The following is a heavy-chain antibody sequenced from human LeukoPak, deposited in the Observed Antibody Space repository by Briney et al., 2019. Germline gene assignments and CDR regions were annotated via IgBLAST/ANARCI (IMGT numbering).Heavy chain of an antibody. V-gene: IGHV3-7*01. CDR3: ATYTHWVAGDV. J-gene: IGHJ6*02. D-gene: IGHD3-16*01. CDR2: IKEDGSEK. CDR1: GLTFSETW. Sequence: GGSLRLSCAASGLTFSETWMSWDRQAPGQGLEWVAAIKEDGSEKDYVDSVKGRFTISRDNAKNSLYLQMNSLRAEDTAVYYCATYTHWVAGDVWGQGTTVSVSS.